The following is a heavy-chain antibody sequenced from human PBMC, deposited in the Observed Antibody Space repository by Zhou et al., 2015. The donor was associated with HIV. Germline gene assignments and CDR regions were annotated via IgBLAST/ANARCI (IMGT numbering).Heavy chain of an antibody. CDR2: IIPIFGTA. J-gene: IGHJ1*01. V-gene: IGHV1-69*12. Sequence: QVQLVQSGAEVKKPGSSVKVSCKASGGTFSSYAISWVRQAPGQGLEWMGGIIPIFGTANYAQKFQGRVTITADESTSTAYMELSSLRSEDTAVYYCARGARPLRGLGSGWYSEYFQHWGQGHPGHRLL. D-gene: IGHD6-19*01. CDR1: GGTFSSYA. CDR3: ARGARPLRGLGSGWYSEYFQH.